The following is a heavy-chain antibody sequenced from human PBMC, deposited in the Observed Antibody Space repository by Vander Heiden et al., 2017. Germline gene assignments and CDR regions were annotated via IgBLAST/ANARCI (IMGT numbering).Heavy chain of an antibody. D-gene: IGHD4-17*01. CDR2: ISDRAGYT. CDR3: ARGAYGEVSGFDP. Sequence: EVQLLESGGGLVQPGGSLRLSCVASGSTSRTYGMTWVRQAPGEGLGWVSGISDRAGYTRYADPVKGRFIISRDNSKNTLYLQMNSLRAEDTAVYYCARGAYGEVSGFDPWGQGTLVTVSS. J-gene: IGHJ5*02. V-gene: IGHV3-23*01. CDR1: GSTSRTYG.